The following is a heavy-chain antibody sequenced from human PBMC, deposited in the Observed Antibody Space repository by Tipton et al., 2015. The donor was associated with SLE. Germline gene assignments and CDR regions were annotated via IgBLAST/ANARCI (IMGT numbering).Heavy chain of an antibody. CDR2: IRSKGYGGTT. Sequence: SLRLSCTASGFTFGDYAMSWVRQATGKGLEWVGFIRSKGYGGTTEYAASVKGRFTISRDDSKSIAYLQMNSLKTEDTAVYYCTSWYSSYFDHWGQGTLVTVSS. V-gene: IGHV3-49*04. CDR1: GFTFGDYA. CDR3: TSWYSSYFDH. D-gene: IGHD6-19*01. J-gene: IGHJ4*02.